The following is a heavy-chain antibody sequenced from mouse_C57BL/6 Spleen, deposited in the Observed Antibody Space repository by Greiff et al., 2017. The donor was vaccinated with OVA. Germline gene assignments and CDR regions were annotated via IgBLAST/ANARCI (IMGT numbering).Heavy chain of an antibody. J-gene: IGHJ2*01. D-gene: IGHD2-1*01. CDR2: IYPASGNT. CDR1: GYTFTNYC. V-gene: IGHV1-75*01. Sequence: VQLQQSGPELVKPGASVKLSCKASGYTFTNYCMNWVKQRPGQGLEWIGRIYPASGNTYYNEKFKGKATFTVDKSSSTAYMLLSSLTSEDSAVYFCAKCGNSRSFDYWGQGTTLTVSS. CDR3: AKCGNSRSFDY.